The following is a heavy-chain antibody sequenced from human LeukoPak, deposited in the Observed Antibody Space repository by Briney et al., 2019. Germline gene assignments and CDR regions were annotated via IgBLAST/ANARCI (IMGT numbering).Heavy chain of an antibody. D-gene: IGHD4-23*01. CDR2: IKQGGSEK. J-gene: IGHJ6*02. Sequence: PGGYLSLSCSASGFTLSTFWMSWVRQGPGQGREGGANIKQGGSEKDYVYSVKGRLTIAPDNGENSLFLQVNSLRGEDTGMYYCASLKFGGTHGLDVWDQGTTVTVSS. CDR1: GFTLSTFW. V-gene: IGHV3-7*01. CDR3: ASLKFGGTHGLDV.